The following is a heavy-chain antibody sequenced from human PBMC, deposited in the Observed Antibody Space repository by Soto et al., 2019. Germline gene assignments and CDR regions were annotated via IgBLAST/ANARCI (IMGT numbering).Heavy chain of an antibody. J-gene: IGHJ6*02. V-gene: IGHV3-48*02. CDR2: ISSSSSTI. Sequence: VQLVESGGGLVQPGGSLRLSCAASGFTFSSYSMNWVRQAPGKGLEWVSYISSSSSTIYYADSVKGRFTISRDNAKNSLYLQMNSLRDEDTAVYYCARDGDYDFWSGYYMDYYYGMDVWGQGTTVTVSS. CDR3: ARDGDYDFWSGYYMDYYYGMDV. CDR1: GFTFSSYS. D-gene: IGHD3-3*01.